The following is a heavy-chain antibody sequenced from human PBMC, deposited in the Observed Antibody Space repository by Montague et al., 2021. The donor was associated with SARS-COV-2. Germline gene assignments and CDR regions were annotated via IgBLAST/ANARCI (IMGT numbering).Heavy chain of an antibody. V-gene: IGHV4-31*03. J-gene: IGHJ6*02. CDR3: AREPRVGQLLSIYYYGMDV. CDR2: IYYSGST. Sequence: TLSLTCTVSGGSIGSGGYYWSWIRQHPGKGLEWIGYIYYSGSTYYNPSLKSRVTISVDTSKNQFSLKLSSVTAAGTAVYYCAREPRVGQLLSIYYYGMDVWGQGTTVTVSS. D-gene: IGHD2-2*01. CDR1: GGSIGSGGYY.